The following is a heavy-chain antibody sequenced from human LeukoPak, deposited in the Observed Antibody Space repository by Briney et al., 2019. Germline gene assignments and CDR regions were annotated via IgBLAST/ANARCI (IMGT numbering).Heavy chain of an antibody. CDR2: ITRDSGFI. D-gene: IGHD6-19*01. Sequence: GGSLRLSCAASGFSFSSYSMNWVRQAPGKGLEWISYITRDSGFISYADSVKGRFTISRDNSKNTLYLQMNSLRAEDTAMYFCARGHSSGNPDPFDYWGQGTLVIVSS. CDR1: GFSFSSYS. V-gene: IGHV3-21*05. CDR3: ARGHSSGNPDPFDY. J-gene: IGHJ4*02.